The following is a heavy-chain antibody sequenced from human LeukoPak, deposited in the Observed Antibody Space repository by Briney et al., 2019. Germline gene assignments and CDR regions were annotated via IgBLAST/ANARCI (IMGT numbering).Heavy chain of an antibody. CDR3: ARTTGKDAYYFYGMHV. CDR1: GFTFSGYV. J-gene: IGHJ6*02. D-gene: IGHD1-1*01. CDR2: IRYDGSNK. V-gene: IGHV3-30*02. Sequence: GGSLRLSCAASGFTFSGYVMHWVRQAPGKGLEWVAFIRYDGSNKYYVDSVKGRFTISRGNSKNTLYLQMNSLRAEDTAVYYCARTTGKDAYYFYGMHVWGQGTTVTVSS.